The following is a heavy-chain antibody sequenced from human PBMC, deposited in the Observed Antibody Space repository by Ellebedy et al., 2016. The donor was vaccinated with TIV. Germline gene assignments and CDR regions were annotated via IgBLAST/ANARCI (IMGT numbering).Heavy chain of an antibody. V-gene: IGHV3-74*03. CDR2: TTPDGLT. D-gene: IGHD1-1*01. Sequence: GGSLRLXXAASGFTFSDYFMQCVRHDPGEGLVWVSRTTPDGLTSHADSAKGRFTISRDNAKNTLYLEMNSLRAEDSAVYYCARDRRNEDVRDRGHDYWGQGTLVTVS. CDR3: ARDRRNEDVRDRGHDY. J-gene: IGHJ4*02. CDR1: GFTFSDYF.